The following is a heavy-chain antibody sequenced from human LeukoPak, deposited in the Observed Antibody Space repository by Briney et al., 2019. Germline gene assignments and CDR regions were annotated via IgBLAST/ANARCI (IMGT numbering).Heavy chain of an antibody. Sequence: SETLSLTCTVSGGSISRYYWSWIRQPPGKGLEWIGYIYYSGSTNYNPSLKSRVTISVDTSKNQFSLKLSSVTAADTAVYYCARGGRRGVFWGQGTLVTVSS. V-gene: IGHV4-59*12. D-gene: IGHD2-8*02. CDR3: ARGGRRGVF. CDR2: IYYSGST. J-gene: IGHJ4*02. CDR1: GGSISRYY.